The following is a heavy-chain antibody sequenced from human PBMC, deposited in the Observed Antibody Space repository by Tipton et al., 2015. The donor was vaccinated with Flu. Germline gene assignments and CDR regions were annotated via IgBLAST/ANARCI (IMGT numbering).Heavy chain of an antibody. D-gene: IGHD1-7*01. J-gene: IGHJ3*02. V-gene: IGHV4-34*01. CDR2: INQSGST. Sequence: TLSLTCAVYGGSFSAYQWTWIRQSPGKGLEWIGEINQSGSTKCNPSLKSRVSMSVDTSENQFSLRLTSVTAADTAIYYCARRSIWNYGGLAAFDIWGQGTKVTVSS. CDR3: ARRSIWNYGGLAAFDI. CDR1: GGSFSAYQ.